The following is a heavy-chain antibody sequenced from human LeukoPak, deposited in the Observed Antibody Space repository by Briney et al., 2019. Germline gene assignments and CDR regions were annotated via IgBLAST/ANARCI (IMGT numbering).Heavy chain of an antibody. CDR3: ARPEAGTAHFDY. V-gene: IGHV4-39*01. J-gene: IGHJ4*02. CDR1: GDSITSSSSYY. D-gene: IGHD1-1*01. Sequence: SETLSLTCTVSGDSITSSSSYYWGWIRQPPGKGLEWIASISYSGKPYYNPSLNSRLTISLDTSKNQFSLKLSSVTAADTAVHFCARPEAGTAHFDYWGQGTLVTVSS. CDR2: ISYSGKP.